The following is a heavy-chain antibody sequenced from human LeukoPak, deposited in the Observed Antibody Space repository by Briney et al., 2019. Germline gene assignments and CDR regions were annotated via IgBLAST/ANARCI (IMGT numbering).Heavy chain of an antibody. V-gene: IGHV1-18*01. CDR1: GYTFTSYG. J-gene: IGHJ4*02. Sequence: GASVKVSRKSSGYTFTSYGINWVRQAPGQGLEWMAWISGYNGNTNYAQKFQGRVIMTTDTSTSTAYLELRSLRSDDTALYYCARVGHTIIRGAMDYWGQGTLVTVSS. D-gene: IGHD3-10*01. CDR3: ARVGHTIIRGAMDY. CDR2: ISGYNGNT.